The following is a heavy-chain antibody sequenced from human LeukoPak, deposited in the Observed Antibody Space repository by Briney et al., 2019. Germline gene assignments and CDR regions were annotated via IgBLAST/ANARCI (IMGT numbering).Heavy chain of an antibody. D-gene: IGHD4-17*01. V-gene: IGHV3-23*01. CDR1: GFTFSSYA. CDR3: AKGGTYGDSLLYFDY. CDR2: ISGSGGST. Sequence: PGGSLRLSCAASGFTFSSYAMSWVRQAPGKGLEWVSAISGSGGSTYYADSVKGRFTISRDNSKNTLYLQMNSLRAEDTAVHYCAKGGTYGDSLLYFDYWGQGTLVTVSS. J-gene: IGHJ4*02.